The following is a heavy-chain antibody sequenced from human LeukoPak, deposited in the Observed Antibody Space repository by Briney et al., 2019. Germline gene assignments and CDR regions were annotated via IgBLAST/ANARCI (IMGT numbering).Heavy chain of an antibody. Sequence: PSETLSLTCAVSGGSINNYYWSWIRQPPGKRLEYIGYIYHSGSTNYNPSLKSRVTISVDTSRNQFSLRLSSVTAADTAVYYCARADQRLYTSGWTYHFDFWGQGSLVTVSS. CDR3: ARADQRLYTSGWTYHFDF. CDR1: GGSINNYY. J-gene: IGHJ4*02. V-gene: IGHV4-59*01. D-gene: IGHD6-19*01. CDR2: IYHSGST.